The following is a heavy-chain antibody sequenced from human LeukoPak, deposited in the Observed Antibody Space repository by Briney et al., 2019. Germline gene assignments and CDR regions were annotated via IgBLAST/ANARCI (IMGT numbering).Heavy chain of an antibody. Sequence: ASVKVSCKASGYTFTGYYMHWVRQAPGQGLEWMGWISAYNGNTNYAQKLQGRVTMTTDTSTSTAYMELRSLRSDDTAVYYCARVSGVTMVRGVYDYWGQGTLVTVSS. V-gene: IGHV1-18*04. CDR3: ARVSGVTMVRGVYDY. D-gene: IGHD3-10*01. CDR1: GYTFTGYY. CDR2: ISAYNGNT. J-gene: IGHJ4*02.